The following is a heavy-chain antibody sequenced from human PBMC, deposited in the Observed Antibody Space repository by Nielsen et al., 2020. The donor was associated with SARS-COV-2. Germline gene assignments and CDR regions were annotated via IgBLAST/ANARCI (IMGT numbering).Heavy chain of an antibody. CDR3: ARGQTRFDY. CDR1: GFTFSSYW. J-gene: IGHJ4*02. CDR2: IWYDGSNK. Sequence: GESLKISCAASGFTFSSYWMHWVRQAPGKGLEWVAVIWYDGSNKYYADSVKGRFTISRDNSKNTLYLQMNSLRAEDTAVYYCARGQTRFDYWGQGILVTVSS. V-gene: IGHV3-33*08.